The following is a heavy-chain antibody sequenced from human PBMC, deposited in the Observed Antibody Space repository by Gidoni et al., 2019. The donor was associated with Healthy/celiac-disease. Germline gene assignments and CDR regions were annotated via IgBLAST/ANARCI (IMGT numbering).Heavy chain of an antibody. V-gene: IGHV2-70*01. CDR2: SDWDDDK. J-gene: IGHJ3*02. Sequence: QVPLRESGPALVKPTQTLTLTCTFSGFSLSTSGRCVSWIRQPPGKALEWLALSDWDDDKYYITSLKTRLTISKDTSKNQVVLTMANMDPVDTATYYCARIRGGGSSSTEGAFDIWGQGTMVTVSS. CDR3: ARIRGGGSSSTEGAFDI. D-gene: IGHD6-6*01. CDR1: GFSLSTSGRC.